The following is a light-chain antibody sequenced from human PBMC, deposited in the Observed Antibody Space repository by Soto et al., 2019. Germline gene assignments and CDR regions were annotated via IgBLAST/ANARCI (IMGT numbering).Light chain of an antibody. CDR2: GAS. J-gene: IGKJ4*01. CDR1: QSVSSNY. V-gene: IGKV3-20*01. CDR3: QQYGSSPLLT. Sequence: ESVLTQSPGTLSLSPGERSTLSCMSSQSVSSNYLAWYQQKPGQAPRLLIYGASSRATGIPDRFSGSGSGTDFTLTISRLEPEDFAVYYCQQYGSSPLLTFGGGTKVDI.